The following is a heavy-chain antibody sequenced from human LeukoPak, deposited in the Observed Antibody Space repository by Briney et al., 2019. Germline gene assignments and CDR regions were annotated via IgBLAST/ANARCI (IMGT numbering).Heavy chain of an antibody. Sequence: GGSLRLSCAASGFTFSKYVMSWVRQAPGKGLEWVSYIDGSGGSTNYADSVKGRFTISRDNSKNTLYLQMNSLRVEDTAIYYCAKENWYLYDNNWYKTWFDPWGRGTLVTVSS. D-gene: IGHD1/OR15-1a*01. CDR3: AKENWYLYDNNWYKTWFDP. V-gene: IGHV3-23*01. J-gene: IGHJ5*02. CDR2: IDGSGGST. CDR1: GFTFSKYV.